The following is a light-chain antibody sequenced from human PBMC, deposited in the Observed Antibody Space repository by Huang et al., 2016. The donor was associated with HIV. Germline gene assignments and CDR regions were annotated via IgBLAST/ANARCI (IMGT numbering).Light chain of an antibody. V-gene: IGKV3-11*01. CDR1: QSVNSY. J-gene: IGKJ4*01. CDR3: QQRSAWPLT. CDR2: DAS. Sequence: EIVLTQSPATLSLSPGKRATLSCRASQSVNSYLAWYQQKPGQAPRLFIDDASNRATGIPARFSGSGSGTDFTLTISNVQSEDFAVYYCQQRSAWPLTFGGGTKVEI.